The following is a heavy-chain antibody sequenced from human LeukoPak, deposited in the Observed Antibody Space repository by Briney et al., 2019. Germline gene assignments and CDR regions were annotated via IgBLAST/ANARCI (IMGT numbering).Heavy chain of an antibody. D-gene: IGHD3-22*01. Sequence: GASVKVSCKASGYTFTHHGISWVRQAPGQGLEWMGWISCYNGDTIYAQNVQGRVTMTTDASTRTVYIELRNLGSDDTAMYYCARDPSNSSGYHAHFDSWGQGTLATVSS. CDR1: GYTFTHHG. V-gene: IGHV1-18*01. CDR3: ARDPSNSSGYHAHFDS. CDR2: ISCYNGDT. J-gene: IGHJ4*02.